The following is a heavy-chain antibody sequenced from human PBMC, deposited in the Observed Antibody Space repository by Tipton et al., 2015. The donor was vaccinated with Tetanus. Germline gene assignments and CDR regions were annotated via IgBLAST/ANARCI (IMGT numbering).Heavy chain of an antibody. V-gene: IGHV5-51*01. J-gene: IGHJ5*02. CDR1: GHNSRSYW. CDR2: ISPGDSDA. CDR3: ARLPKHYSASGST. Sequence: QLVQSGAEMKKPGESLKISCKASGHNSRSYWVSWVRQMPGKGLEWMGIISPGDSDATYNPSFQGQVTISADKSISTAYLQWTSLKPSDTAIYFCARLPKHYSASGSTWGQGTQVIVSS. D-gene: IGHD3-10*01.